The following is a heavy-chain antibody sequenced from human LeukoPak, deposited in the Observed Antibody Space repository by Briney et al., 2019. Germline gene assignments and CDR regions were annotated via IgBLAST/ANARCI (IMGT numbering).Heavy chain of an antibody. Sequence: SSETLSLTCAVYGGSFSGYYWSWIRQPPGEGLEWIGEINHSGSTNCNPSLKSRVTISVDTSKNQFSLKLSSVTAADTAGYYCARRRYGWYDYWGQGTLVTVSS. D-gene: IGHD6-19*01. CDR1: GGSFSGYY. CDR2: INHSGST. J-gene: IGHJ4*02. V-gene: IGHV4-34*01. CDR3: ARRRYGWYDY.